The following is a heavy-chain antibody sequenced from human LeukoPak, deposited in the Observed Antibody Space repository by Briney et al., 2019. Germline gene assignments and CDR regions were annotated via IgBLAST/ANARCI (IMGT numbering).Heavy chain of an antibody. Sequence: SETLSLTCTVSGGSISSSSYYWGWIRQPPGKGLEWIGSIYYSGSTYYNPSLKSRVTISVDTSKNQFSLKLSSVTAADTAVYYCARHQGSPGWGAYDPWGQGTLVTVSS. CDR3: ARHQGSPGWGAYDP. D-gene: IGHD3-10*01. CDR2: IYYSGST. J-gene: IGHJ5*02. CDR1: GGSISSSSYY. V-gene: IGHV4-39*01.